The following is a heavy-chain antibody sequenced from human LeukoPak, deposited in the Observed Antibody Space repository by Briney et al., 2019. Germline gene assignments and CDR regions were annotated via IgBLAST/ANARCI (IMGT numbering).Heavy chain of an antibody. J-gene: IGHJ4*02. CDR2: INTNTGNP. V-gene: IGHV7-4-1*02. CDR3: ARVLVSEIHGYSSSWYGVIDY. D-gene: IGHD6-13*01. Sequence: ASVKVSCKASGYTFTGYYMHWVRQAPGQGLEWMGWINTNTGNPTYAQGFTGRFVFSLDTSVSTAYLQISSLKAEDTAVYYCARVLVSEIHGYSSSWYGVIDYWGQGTLVTVSS. CDR1: GYTFTGYY.